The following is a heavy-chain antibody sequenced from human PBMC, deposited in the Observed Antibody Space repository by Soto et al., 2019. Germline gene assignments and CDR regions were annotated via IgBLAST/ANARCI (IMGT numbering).Heavy chain of an antibody. D-gene: IGHD3-22*01. Sequence: GGSLRLSCAASGFTFSSYAMHWVRQAPGKGLEWVAVISYDGSNKYYADSVKGRFTISRDNSKNTLYLQMNSLRAEDTAVYYCARPHRTNYYDSSGYLGYWGQGTLVTVSS. CDR3: ARPHRTNYYDSSGYLGY. V-gene: IGHV3-30-3*01. CDR1: GFTFSSYA. CDR2: ISYDGSNK. J-gene: IGHJ4*02.